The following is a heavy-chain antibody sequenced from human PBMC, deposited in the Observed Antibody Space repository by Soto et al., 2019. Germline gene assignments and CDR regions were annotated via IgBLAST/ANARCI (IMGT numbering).Heavy chain of an antibody. CDR3: AATYYDFWSGYYMYYYYGMDV. J-gene: IGHJ6*02. D-gene: IGHD3-3*01. V-gene: IGHV4-39*01. CDR2: IYYSGST. CDR1: GGSISSSSYY. Sequence: QLQLQESGPGLVKPSETLSLTCTVSGGSISSSSYYWGWIRQPPGKGLEWIGSIYYSGSTYYNPSLKSRVTIAVDPSKNQFSLKLSSVTAADTAVYYCAATYYDFWSGYYMYYYYGMDVWGQGTTVTVSS.